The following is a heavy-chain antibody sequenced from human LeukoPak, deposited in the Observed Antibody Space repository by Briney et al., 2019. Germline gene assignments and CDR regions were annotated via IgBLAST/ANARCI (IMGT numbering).Heavy chain of an antibody. CDR2: ISYDGSNK. V-gene: IGHV3-30-3*01. D-gene: IGHD3-10*01. J-gene: IGHJ4*02. CDR1: GFTFSSYA. CDR3: AKEDKPAEEYYFDY. Sequence: GGSLRLSCAASGFTFSSYAMHWVRQAPGKGLEWVAVISYDGSNKYYADSVKGRFTISRDNSKNTLYLQMNSLRAEDTAVYYCAKEDKPAEEYYFDYWGQGTLVTVSS.